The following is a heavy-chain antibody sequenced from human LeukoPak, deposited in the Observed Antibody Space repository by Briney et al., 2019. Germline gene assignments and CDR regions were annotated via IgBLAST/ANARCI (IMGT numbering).Heavy chain of an antibody. CDR2: ISSSSSTI. V-gene: IGHV3-48*01. D-gene: IGHD6-13*01. J-gene: IGHJ4*02. CDR1: GFTFSSYS. Sequence: PGGSLILSCAASGFTFSSYSMNWVRQAPGKGLEWVSYISSSSSTIYYADSVKGRFTISRDNAKNSLYLQMNSLRAEATAVYYCARSIAAAGTGFDYWGQGTLVTVSS. CDR3: ARSIAAAGTGFDY.